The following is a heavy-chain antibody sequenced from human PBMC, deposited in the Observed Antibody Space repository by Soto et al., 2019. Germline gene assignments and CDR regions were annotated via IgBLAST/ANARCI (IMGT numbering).Heavy chain of an antibody. V-gene: IGHV3-30-3*01. J-gene: IGHJ4*02. Sequence: QVQLVESGGGVVQPGRSLRLSCAASGFTFSNYAMHWVRQAPGKGLEWVAIISYDGSIKYYADSVKGRLTISRDNSKNTLYLQMNSLRTEDTAVYYCARDDYGDPPGYLDYGGQGALVTVSS. CDR3: ARDDYGDPPGYLDY. CDR2: ISYDGSIK. D-gene: IGHD4-17*01. CDR1: GFTFSNYA.